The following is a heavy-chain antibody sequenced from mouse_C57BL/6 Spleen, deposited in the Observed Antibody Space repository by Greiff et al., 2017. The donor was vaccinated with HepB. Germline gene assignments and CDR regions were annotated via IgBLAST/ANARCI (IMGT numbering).Heavy chain of an antibody. Sequence: VKVVESGAELVRPGASVKLSCKASGYTFTDYYINWVKQRPGQGLEWIARIYPGSGNTYYNEKFKGKATLTAEKSSSTAYMQLSSLTSEDSAVYFCARSGNYRYYAMDYWGQGTSVTVSS. CDR2: IYPGSGNT. J-gene: IGHJ4*01. V-gene: IGHV1-76*01. D-gene: IGHD2-1*01. CDR1: GYTFTDYY. CDR3: ARSGNYRYYAMDY.